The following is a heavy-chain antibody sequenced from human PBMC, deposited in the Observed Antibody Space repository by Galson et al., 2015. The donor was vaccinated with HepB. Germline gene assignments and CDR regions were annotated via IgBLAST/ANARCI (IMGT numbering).Heavy chain of an antibody. CDR2: ISSYSTDI. CDR3: ARQWLDLDAMDV. Sequence: SLRLSCAASGFTFSGHSMNWVRQVPGKGLEWVSYISSYSTDIYYADSVKGRFTISRDNANNSLYLQMNSLRAEDTAVYYCARQWLDLDAMDVWSQGTTVTVSS. J-gene: IGHJ6*02. D-gene: IGHD6-19*01. V-gene: IGHV3-48*01. CDR1: GFTFSGHS.